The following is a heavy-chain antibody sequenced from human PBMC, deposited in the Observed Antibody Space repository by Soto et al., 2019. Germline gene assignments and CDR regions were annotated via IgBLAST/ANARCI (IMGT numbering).Heavy chain of an antibody. CDR2: IFPDDSDT. V-gene: IGHV5-51*01. J-gene: IGHJ4*02. Sequence: ESLKISCKASGYIIKNYWIGWVRQMPGQGLEWMGIIFPDDSDTRYSPSFQGHVTISVDKSISTAYVQWSSLKASDSAIYHCFRGGVTSRTFDYWGQGTLVTVSS. CDR1: GYIIKNYW. CDR3: FRGGVTSRTFDY. D-gene: IGHD3-16*01.